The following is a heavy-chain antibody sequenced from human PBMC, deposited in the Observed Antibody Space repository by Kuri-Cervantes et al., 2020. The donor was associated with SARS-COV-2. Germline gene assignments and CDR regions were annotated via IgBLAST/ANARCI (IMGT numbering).Heavy chain of an antibody. D-gene: IGHD2-2*01. CDR1: GYTFTSYY. J-gene: IGHJ5*02. CDR3: ARTEGYCSTTSCYWQGWFDP. V-gene: IGHV1-46*03. Sequence: PSVKVSCKASGYTFTSYYIHWVRQAPGQGLEWMGIINPSGGSTRYAQKFQGRVIMTRDTSTSTVYMELSSLRSEDTAVYYCARTEGYCSTTSCYWQGWFDPWGQGTLVTVSS. CDR2: INPSGGST.